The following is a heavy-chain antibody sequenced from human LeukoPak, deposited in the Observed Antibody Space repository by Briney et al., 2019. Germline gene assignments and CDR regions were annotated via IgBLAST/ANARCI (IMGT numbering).Heavy chain of an antibody. Sequence: PSETLSLTCTVSGGSISSSSYYWGWIRQPPGTGLEWIGSIYYSGSTYYNPSLKSRVTISVDTSKNQFSLKLSSVTAADTAVYYLARHGIVFVRAEAPYNCFDPGGRGTLVTVSS. J-gene: IGHJ5*02. V-gene: IGHV4-39*01. CDR2: IYYSGST. CDR3: ARHGIVFVRAEAPYNCFDP. D-gene: IGHD3-10*02. CDR1: GGSISSSSYY.